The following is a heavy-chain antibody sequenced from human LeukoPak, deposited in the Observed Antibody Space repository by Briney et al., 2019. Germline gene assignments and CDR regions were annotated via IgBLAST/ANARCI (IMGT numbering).Heavy chain of an antibody. CDR2: IYYSGST. Sequence: SETLSLTCTVSDGSISSSSYYWVWIRQSPGKELEWIGNIYYSGSTNYNPSLKSRVTISVDTSKNQFSLKLSSVTAADTAVYYCARGAAMAGTTGDYFDYWGQGTLVTVSS. D-gene: IGHD1-1*01. CDR1: DGSISSSSYY. CDR3: ARGAAMAGTTGDYFDY. J-gene: IGHJ4*02. V-gene: IGHV4-39*07.